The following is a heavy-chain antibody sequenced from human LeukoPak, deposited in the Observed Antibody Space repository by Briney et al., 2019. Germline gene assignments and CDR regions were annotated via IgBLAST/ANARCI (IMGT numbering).Heavy chain of an antibody. Sequence: PGGSLRLSCAASGFTFSSYGMHWVRQAPGKGLEWVALLSYDGSYKKYADSVKGRFTVFRDNSKNTLYLQMNSLRAEDTAIYFCASPYYFDSSGLDAFDIWGQGTMVTVSS. CDR3: ASPYYFDSSGLDAFDI. V-gene: IGHV3-30*03. J-gene: IGHJ3*02. D-gene: IGHD3-22*01. CDR1: GFTFSSYG. CDR2: LSYDGSYK.